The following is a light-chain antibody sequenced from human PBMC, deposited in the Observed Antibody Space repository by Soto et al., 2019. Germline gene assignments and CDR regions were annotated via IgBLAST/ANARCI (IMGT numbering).Light chain of an antibody. J-gene: IGKJ1*01. CDR1: QSISNY. V-gene: IGKV1-39*01. CDR2: AAS. Sequence: DIQMTQSPSSLSASVGDRVTITCRASQSISNYLNWYQQKPGKAPKLLIYAASSLQSGVPSRFSGSGSGTDFTLTISSLQPEDFATYYCQQSYSTPGTFGQGTKV. CDR3: QQSYSTPGT.